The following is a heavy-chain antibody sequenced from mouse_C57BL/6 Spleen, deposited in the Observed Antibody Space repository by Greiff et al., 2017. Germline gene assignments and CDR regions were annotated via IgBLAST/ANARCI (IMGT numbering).Heavy chain of an antibody. D-gene: IGHD2-4*01. CDR1: GYTFTDYN. Sequence: LVKPGASVKIPCTASGYTFTDYNMDWVKQSHGKSLEWIGDINPNNGGTIYNQKFKGKATLTVDKSSSTAYMELRSLTSEDTAVDYCARRGRIYYDYDGDYWGQGTTLTVSS. V-gene: IGHV1-18*01. CDR3: ARRGRIYYDYDGDY. J-gene: IGHJ2*01. CDR2: INPNNGGT.